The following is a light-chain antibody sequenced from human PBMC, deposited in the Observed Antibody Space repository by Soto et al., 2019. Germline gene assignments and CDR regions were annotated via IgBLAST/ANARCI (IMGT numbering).Light chain of an antibody. CDR2: KAS. CDR1: QSISNR. Sequence: DIQMTQFPSTLSASVGDRVTITCRASQSISNRLAWFQQKSGEAPNLLIHKASSLESGVPSRFSGSGSGTEFTITISSLQPDDFATYCCQQYNTYSWTFGQGTKVEIK. V-gene: IGKV1-5*03. J-gene: IGKJ1*01. CDR3: QQYNTYSWT.